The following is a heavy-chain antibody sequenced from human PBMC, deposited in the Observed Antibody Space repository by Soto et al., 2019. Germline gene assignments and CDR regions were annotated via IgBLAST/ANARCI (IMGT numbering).Heavy chain of an antibody. CDR2: TSGSSGGST. Sequence: EMQLLESGGTLVQPGGSLRLSCAASGFTFSTYAMNWVRQAPGKGLEWVSYTSGSSGGSTYYADSVKGRFTISRDNSKNTLFLQMNSLRVEDTAVYYCAKVSRFPGGLRSLFWGQGSLVTVSS. V-gene: IGHV3-23*01. J-gene: IGHJ4*02. D-gene: IGHD3-10*01. CDR3: AKVSRFPGGLRSLF. CDR1: GFTFSTYA.